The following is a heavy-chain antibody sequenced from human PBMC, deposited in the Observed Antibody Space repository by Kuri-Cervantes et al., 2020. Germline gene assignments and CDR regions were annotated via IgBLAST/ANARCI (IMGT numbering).Heavy chain of an antibody. CDR2: ISFDGSNK. V-gene: IGHV3-30*18. J-gene: IGHJ3*02. CDR1: GFTFSSFG. CDR3: AKVQVGATLWDAFDI. D-gene: IGHD1-26*01. Sequence: GGSLRLSCAASGFTFSSFGIHWVRQAPGKGLEWVALISFDGSNKYYADSVKGRFTISRDNSKNTLYLQMNSLRAEDTAVYYCAKVQVGATLWDAFDIWGQGTMVTVSS.